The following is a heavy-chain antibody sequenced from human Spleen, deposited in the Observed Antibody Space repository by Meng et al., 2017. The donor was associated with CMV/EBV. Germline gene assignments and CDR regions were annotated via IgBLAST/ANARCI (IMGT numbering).Heavy chain of an antibody. J-gene: IGHJ5*02. V-gene: IGHV4-39*07. CDR1: GGSISSSSYY. CDR3: AREAVGFATYNWFDP. D-gene: IGHD5-12*01. Sequence: QLELQESGPGLVKPSETLSLTCTVSGGSISSSSYYWGWIRQPPGKGLEWIGSIYYSGSTYYNPSLKSRVTISVDTSKNQFSLKLSSVTAADTAVYYCAREAVGFATYNWFDPWGQGTLVTVSS. CDR2: IYYSGST.